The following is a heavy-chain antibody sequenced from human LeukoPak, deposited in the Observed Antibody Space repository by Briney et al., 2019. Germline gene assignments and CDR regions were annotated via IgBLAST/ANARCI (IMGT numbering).Heavy chain of an antibody. J-gene: IGHJ4*02. CDR3: ARGEAGYPDY. Sequence: ASVKVSCKASGYTFTGYYLHWVRQASGQGLEWMGRINPNSGGTNYAQKFQGRVTMTRDTSISTVYMELSRLRSDDTAVYYCARGEAGYPDYWGQGTLVTVSS. CDR2: INPNSGGT. D-gene: IGHD6-13*01. V-gene: IGHV1-2*06. CDR1: GYTFTGYY.